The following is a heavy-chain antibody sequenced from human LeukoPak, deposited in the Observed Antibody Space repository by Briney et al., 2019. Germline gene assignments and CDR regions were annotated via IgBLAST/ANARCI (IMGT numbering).Heavy chain of an antibody. CDR1: GFTFSSYA. CDR2: ISYDGSNK. Sequence: GGSLRLSCAASGFTFSSYAMHWVRQAPGKGLEWVAVISYDGSNKYYADSVKGRFTISRDNSKNTLYLQMNSLRAEDTAVYYCAKQIQLWPLESPANDYWGQGTLVTVSS. D-gene: IGHD5-18*01. V-gene: IGHV3-30-3*02. CDR3: AKQIQLWPLESPANDY. J-gene: IGHJ4*02.